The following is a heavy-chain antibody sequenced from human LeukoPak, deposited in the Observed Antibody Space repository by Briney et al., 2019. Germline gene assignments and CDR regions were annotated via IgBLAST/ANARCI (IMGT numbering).Heavy chain of an antibody. J-gene: IGHJ3*02. V-gene: IGHV3-7*03. Sequence: GGSLRLSCAASEFTFSSYWMSWVRQAPGKGLEWMANIKQDGSEKYYVDSVKGRFTISRDNAKNSLYLQMNSLRAEDTAVYYCARDKLGAFDIWGQGTMVTVSS. D-gene: IGHD6-13*01. CDR1: EFTFSSYW. CDR2: IKQDGSEK. CDR3: ARDKLGAFDI.